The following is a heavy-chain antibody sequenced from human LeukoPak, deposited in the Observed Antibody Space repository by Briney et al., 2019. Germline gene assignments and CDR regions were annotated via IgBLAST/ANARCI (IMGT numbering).Heavy chain of an antibody. CDR1: GFTFSSYT. Sequence: GGSLRLSCAASGFTFSSYTMNWVRQAPGKGLEWVSSITSGGVNTYYATSVKGRFTISRDNAKNSLFLQMNSLRADDTALYYCAKETSRWFTSTFESWGQGTLVTVSS. CDR3: AKETSRWFTSTFES. J-gene: IGHJ4*02. V-gene: IGHV3-21*04. D-gene: IGHD6-13*01. CDR2: ITSGGVNT.